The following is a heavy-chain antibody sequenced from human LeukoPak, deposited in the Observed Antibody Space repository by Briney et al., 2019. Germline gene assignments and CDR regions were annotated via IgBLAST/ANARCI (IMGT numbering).Heavy chain of an antibody. CDR3: ARGGDGYYRTDDFDY. CDR2: ISSSSSYI. J-gene: IGHJ4*02. CDR1: GFTFSSYS. D-gene: IGHD5-24*01. V-gene: IGHV3-21*01. Sequence: GGSLRPSCAASGFTFSSYSMNWVRPAPGKGLEWVSSISSSSSYIYYEDSVKGRFTISRDNAKNSLYLQMNSLRAEDTAVYYCARGGDGYYRTDDFDYWGQETLVTVSS.